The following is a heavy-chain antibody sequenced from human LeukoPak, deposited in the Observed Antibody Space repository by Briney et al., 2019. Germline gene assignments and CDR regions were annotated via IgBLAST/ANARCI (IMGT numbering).Heavy chain of an antibody. V-gene: IGHV3-66*01. D-gene: IGHD6-13*01. CDR3: ARDLGYSSDY. J-gene: IGHJ4*02. CDR2: IYNGGIT. Sequence: GGSVRLSWEASGFIVSSNYMSWVRQAQGKGLEWVSVIYNGGITYADSQKGRFTVSRDSSENTVYHQMNSRRAEDTAVYYCARDLGYSSDYWGQGALVTVSS. CDR1: GFIVSSNY.